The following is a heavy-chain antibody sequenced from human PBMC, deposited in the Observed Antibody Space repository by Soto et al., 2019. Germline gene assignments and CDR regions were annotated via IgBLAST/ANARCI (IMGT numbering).Heavy chain of an antibody. CDR2: IVVGSGNT. J-gene: IGHJ6*02. D-gene: IGHD3-10*01. Sequence: GXSVKVSCNASGFTFTSSALHWVRQARGQRLEWIGWIVVGSGNTNYAQKFQERVTITRDMSTSTAYMELSSLRSEDTAVYYCAADAQPFFGYYYGMDVWGQGTTVTVSS. CDR1: GFTFTSSA. CDR3: AADAQPFFGYYYGMDV. V-gene: IGHV1-58*01.